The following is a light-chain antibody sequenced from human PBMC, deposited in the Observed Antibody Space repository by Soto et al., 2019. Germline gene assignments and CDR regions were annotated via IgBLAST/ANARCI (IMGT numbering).Light chain of an antibody. V-gene: IGKV3-20*01. J-gene: IGKJ4*01. CDR2: GAS. CDR1: QSINTF. Sequence: EIVMTQSPGTLSLSPGERATLSCRASQSINTFLGWYQQKPGQAPRLLIYGASSRATGIPGRFSGSGSGKDFNPTLSRLEPEDCAVYYCQQYGSSLTVGGGTKVDIK. CDR3: QQYGSSLT.